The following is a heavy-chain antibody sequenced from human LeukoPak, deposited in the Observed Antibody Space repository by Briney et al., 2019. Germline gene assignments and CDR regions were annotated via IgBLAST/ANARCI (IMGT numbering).Heavy chain of an antibody. CDR1: GFSIGSSW. V-gene: IGHV3-7*01. J-gene: IGHJ4*02. Sequence: GGSLRLSCAVSGFSIGSSWMSWVRQTPGKGLEWVADMNEDGSGTYYVYSVKGRFTVSRDNAQNSVYLQMNSLRVEDTGVYYCARDPVWGAIDYWGQGTLVTVFS. CDR2: MNEDGSGT. D-gene: IGHD7-27*01. CDR3: ARDPVWGAIDY.